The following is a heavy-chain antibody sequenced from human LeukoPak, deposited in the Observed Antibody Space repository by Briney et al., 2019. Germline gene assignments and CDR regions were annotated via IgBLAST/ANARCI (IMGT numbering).Heavy chain of an antibody. CDR1: GYTFTSYG. Sequence: ASVKVSCKASGYTFTSYGISWVRQAPGQGLEWMGWISAYNGNTNYAQKFQGRVTITRNTSISTAYMELSSLRSEDTAVYYCAREDYYDSGSNDYWGQGTLVTVSS. CDR3: AREDYYDSGSNDY. V-gene: IGHV1-18*01. J-gene: IGHJ4*02. D-gene: IGHD3-22*01. CDR2: ISAYNGNT.